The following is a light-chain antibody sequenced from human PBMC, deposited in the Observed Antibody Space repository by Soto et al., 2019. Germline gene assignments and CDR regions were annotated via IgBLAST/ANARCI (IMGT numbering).Light chain of an antibody. CDR1: SSNIGAGYD. V-gene: IGLV1-40*01. Sequence: QSSLTHPPSLSGAPGQRVTISCTGSSSNIGAGYDVHWYQQLPGTAPKLLIYGNNNRPSGVPDRFSGSKSGTSASLAITGLQAEDEADYYCQSYDNSLSGLYVFGAGTKVTAL. J-gene: IGLJ1*01. CDR3: QSYDNSLSGLYV. CDR2: GNN.